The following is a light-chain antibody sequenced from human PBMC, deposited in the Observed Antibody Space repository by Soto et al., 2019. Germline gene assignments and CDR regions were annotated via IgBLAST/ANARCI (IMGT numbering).Light chain of an antibody. CDR1: QSVSSY. CDR2: SVS. Sequence: DFLMTQSPSSLSASVGARVTITCRTSQSVSSYLNWYQQKPGKVHNLLIFSVSGLQSGVPSRFSGSGSGTDFTLTISNLQPEDSAIYYCQQTYSSPRTFGQGTNLEIK. CDR3: QQTYSSPRT. J-gene: IGKJ2*01. V-gene: IGKV1-39*01.